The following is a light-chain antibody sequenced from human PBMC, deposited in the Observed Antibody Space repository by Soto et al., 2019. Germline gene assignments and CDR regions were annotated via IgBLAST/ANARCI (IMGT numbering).Light chain of an antibody. J-gene: IGKJ1*01. CDR2: KAS. V-gene: IGKV1-5*03. CDR3: QQYESYST. Sequence: DIQITQSPSTLSGSVGDRVTITCRASQTIYSWLAWYQQKPGIAPKLLIYKASTLESGVPSRFSGSGSGTEFTLTISGLQPDDSAAYYCQQYESYSTFGQGTKVDIK. CDR1: QTIYSW.